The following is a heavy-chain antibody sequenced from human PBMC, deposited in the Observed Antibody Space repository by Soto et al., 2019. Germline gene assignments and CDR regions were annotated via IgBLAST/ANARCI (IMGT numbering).Heavy chain of an antibody. CDR3: ARRGEYSGYAMPYYYYMDG. CDR2: IYPGDSDT. CDR1: GYSFTSDW. Sequence: PGESLKISCKGSGYSFTSDWIGWVRQMPGKGLEWMGIIYPGDSDTRYSPSFQGQVTISADKSISTAYLQWSSLKASDTAMYYCARRGEYSGYAMPYYYYMDGWGKGTTVTVSS. V-gene: IGHV5-51*01. D-gene: IGHD5-12*01. J-gene: IGHJ6*03.